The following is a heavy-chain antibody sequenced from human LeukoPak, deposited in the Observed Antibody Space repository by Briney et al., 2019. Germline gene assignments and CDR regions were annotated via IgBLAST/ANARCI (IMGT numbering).Heavy chain of an antibody. J-gene: IGHJ6*02. Sequence: SETLSLTCTVSGGSISSSSYYWGWIRQPPGKGLEWIGSIYYSGSTYYNPSLKSRVTISVDTSNNQFSLKLSSVTAADTAVYYCARSVTAGFYYGMDVWGQGTTVTVSS. CDR1: GGSISSSSYY. CDR3: ARSVTAGFYYGMDV. V-gene: IGHV4-39*07. CDR2: IYYSGST. D-gene: IGHD2-21*02.